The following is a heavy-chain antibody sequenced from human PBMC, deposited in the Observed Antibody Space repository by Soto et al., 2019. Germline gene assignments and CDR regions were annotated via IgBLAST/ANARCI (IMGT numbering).Heavy chain of an antibody. Sequence: SETLSLTSTFSGCSISSSSYYWGWIRQAPGKGLEWIGRIYYSGSTYYDPSLKSRITISVDTSKNQFSLKLSSVTAADTAVYYCARHIDYWGQGTLVTVSS. CDR3: ARHIDY. CDR2: IYYSGST. J-gene: IGHJ4*02. V-gene: IGHV4-39*01. CDR1: GCSISSSSYY.